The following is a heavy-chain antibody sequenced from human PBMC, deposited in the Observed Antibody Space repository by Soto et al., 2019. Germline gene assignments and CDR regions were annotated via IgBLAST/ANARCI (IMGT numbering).Heavy chain of an antibody. CDR1: GFTLSNYA. Sequence: GGSLRLSCAASGFTLSNYAMTWVRQAPGKGLEWVSVITGSGGGTYFVDSVKGRFTISRDNSKNTVYLQMNSLRAEDTAVYYCAKRPLTAAGFDYWGQGTLVTVSS. CDR2: ITGSGGGT. J-gene: IGHJ4*02. D-gene: IGHD6-13*01. V-gene: IGHV3-23*01. CDR3: AKRPLTAAGFDY.